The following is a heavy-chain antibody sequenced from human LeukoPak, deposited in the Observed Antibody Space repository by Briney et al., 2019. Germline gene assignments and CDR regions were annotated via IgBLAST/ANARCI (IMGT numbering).Heavy chain of an antibody. J-gene: IGHJ4*02. D-gene: IGHD6-13*01. CDR2: INPNSGGT. V-gene: IGHV1-2*02. Sequence: ASVKVSCKASGYTFTSYGISWVRQAPGQGLEWMGWINPNSGGTNYAQKFQGRVTMTRDTSISTAYMELSRLRSDDTAVYYCARDWGIAAAGPGGGENPFDYWGQGTLVTVSS. CDR1: GYTFTSYG. CDR3: ARDWGIAAAGPGGGENPFDY.